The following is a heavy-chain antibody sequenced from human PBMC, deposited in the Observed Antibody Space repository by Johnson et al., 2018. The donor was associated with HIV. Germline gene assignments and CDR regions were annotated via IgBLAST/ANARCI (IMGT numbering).Heavy chain of an antibody. D-gene: IGHD3-3*02. V-gene: IGHV3-7*01. CDR3: ARELSHDAFDI. J-gene: IGHJ3*02. CDR2: INQDGSEK. Sequence: EVQLVESGGGLVQPGGSLRLSCAASGFTFRNHWMSWVRQAPGKGLEWVANINQDGSEKYYVDSVKGRFTISRDNAKNSLYLQMNSLRAEDTAVYYCARELSHDAFDIWGQGTMVTVSS. CDR1: GFTFRNHW.